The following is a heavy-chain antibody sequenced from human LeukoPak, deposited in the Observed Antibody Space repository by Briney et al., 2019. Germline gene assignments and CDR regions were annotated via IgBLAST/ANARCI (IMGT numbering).Heavy chain of an antibody. Sequence: GGSLRLSCAASGFPFSTYAMNWVRQTPGKGLEWVSGIYGSGGGIQYADSVKGRFTISRDNSKNTLYLQMNSLRVEDTALYYCAKDRLPDGRWSLDYWGQGTLVTVSS. CDR3: AKDRLPDGRWSLDY. J-gene: IGHJ4*02. D-gene: IGHD6-13*01. CDR1: GFPFSTYA. CDR2: IYGSGGGI. V-gene: IGHV3-23*01.